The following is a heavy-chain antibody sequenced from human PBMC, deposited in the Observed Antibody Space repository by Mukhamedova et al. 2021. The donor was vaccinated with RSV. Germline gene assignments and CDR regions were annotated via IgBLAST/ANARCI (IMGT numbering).Heavy chain of an antibody. Sequence: EYMGIIHPGNSDTRYSPSFQGQVTISADKSISTVYLQWSGLKASDTAMYYCARGVLYSDYIPGGMDVWGQGTTVTVSS. J-gene: IGHJ6*02. D-gene: IGHD4-11*01. CDR2: IHPGNSDT. V-gene: IGHV5-51*01. CDR3: ARGVLYSDYIPGGMDV.